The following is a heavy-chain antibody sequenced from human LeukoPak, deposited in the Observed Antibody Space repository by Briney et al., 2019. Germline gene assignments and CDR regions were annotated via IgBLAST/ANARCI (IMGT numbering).Heavy chain of an antibody. CDR2: IRYDGSNK. D-gene: IGHD6-13*01. CDR3: AKGNSSWYGRYYFDY. V-gene: IGHV3-30*02. J-gene: IGHJ4*02. Sequence: GGSLRLSCAASGFTFSSYGMHWVRQAPGKGLEWVAFIRYDGSNKYYADSVKGRFTISRDNSKNTLYLQMNSPRAEDTAVYYCAKGNSSWYGRYYFDYWGQGTLVTVSS. CDR1: GFTFSSYG.